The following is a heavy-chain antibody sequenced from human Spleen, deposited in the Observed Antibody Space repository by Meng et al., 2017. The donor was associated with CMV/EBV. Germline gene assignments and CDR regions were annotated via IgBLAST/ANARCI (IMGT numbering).Heavy chain of an antibody. Sequence: LSCAASGFIFSDYYMTWIRQAPGKGLEWVSYISGSGTYMQYADSVKGRFTISRDNTKNSLYLQMNSLRAEDTAVYFCARAPTGTTDYWGQGTLVTVSS. J-gene: IGHJ4*02. CDR2: ISGSGTYM. D-gene: IGHD1-1*01. CDR1: GFIFSDYY. V-gene: IGHV3-11*01. CDR3: ARAPTGTTDY.